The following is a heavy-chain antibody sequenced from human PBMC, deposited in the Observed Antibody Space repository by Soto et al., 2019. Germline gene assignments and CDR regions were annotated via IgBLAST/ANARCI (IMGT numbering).Heavy chain of an antibody. J-gene: IGHJ5*02. CDR1: GYTFTSYD. Sequence: QVQLVPSGAEVKKPGASVKVSCKASGYTFTSYDITCVRLATGQGLEWMGWMNPNSGNTGYAQKCQGRVTMTRNTSISTADMELSSLRAEDTAVYYSARGRSSGWYYWFDPWGQGTLVTVS. D-gene: IGHD6-19*01. CDR3: ARGRSSGWYYWFDP. CDR2: MNPNSGNT. V-gene: IGHV1-8*01.